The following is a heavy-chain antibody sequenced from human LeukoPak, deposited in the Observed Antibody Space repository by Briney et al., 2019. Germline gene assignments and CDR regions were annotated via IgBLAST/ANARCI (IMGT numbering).Heavy chain of an antibody. V-gene: IGHV3-21*01. Sequence: PGGSLRLSCAASGFTFSSYSMNWVRQAPGKGLEWVSSISSSSSYIYYADSVKGRFTISRDNAKNSLYLQMNSLRAEDTAVYYCARGGGIDYGDYVLSVRGQGTLVTVSS. D-gene: IGHD4-17*01. CDR3: ARGGGIDYGDYVLSV. CDR1: GFTFSSYS. CDR2: ISSSSSYI. J-gene: IGHJ4*02.